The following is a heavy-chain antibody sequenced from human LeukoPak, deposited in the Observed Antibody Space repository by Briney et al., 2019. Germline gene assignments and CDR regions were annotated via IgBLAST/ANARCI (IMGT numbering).Heavy chain of an antibody. CDR2: IKQDGSKK. CDR1: GFTFSRYW. J-gene: IGHJ3*02. D-gene: IGHD2-15*01. V-gene: IGHV3-7*01. Sequence: PGGSLRLSCAASGFTFSRYWMTWVRQAPGKGLEWVANIKQDGSKKNYVDSVKGRFTISRDNAKNSLYLQMNSLRAEDTAVYYCARAPRYCSGGSCEVDAFDIWGQGTMVTVSS. CDR3: ARAPRYCSGGSCEVDAFDI.